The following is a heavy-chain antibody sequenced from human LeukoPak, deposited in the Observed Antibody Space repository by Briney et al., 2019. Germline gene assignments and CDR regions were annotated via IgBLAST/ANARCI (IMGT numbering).Heavy chain of an antibody. D-gene: IGHD3-9*01. CDR2: IYSGGST. CDR3: AKVQEDYDILTGFDY. J-gene: IGHJ4*02. V-gene: IGHV3-66*02. CDR1: GFTVSSNY. Sequence: QTGGSLRLSCAASGFTVSSNYMIWVRQAPGKGLEWVSVIYSGGSTYYADSVKGRFTISRDNSKNTLYLQMNSLRAEDTAVYYCAKVQEDYDILTGFDYWGQGTLVTVSS.